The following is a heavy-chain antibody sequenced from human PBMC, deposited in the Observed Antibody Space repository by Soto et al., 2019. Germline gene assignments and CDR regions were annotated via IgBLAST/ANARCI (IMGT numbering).Heavy chain of an antibody. D-gene: IGHD2-21*01. CDR3: ATLPPRIVVTVLPIPT. CDR2: VYHSGST. CDR1: GDSISSTHW. Sequence: QVYLHQSGPGLVKPSGTLSLTCAVSGDSISSTHWWTWVRQTPGKGLEWIGEVYHSGSTSYNPSLTSRVTISVDKSNNQFSLKLTSVTAADTAVYYCATLPPRIVVTVLPIPTWGQGTLVSVSS. V-gene: IGHV4-4*02. J-gene: IGHJ5*02.